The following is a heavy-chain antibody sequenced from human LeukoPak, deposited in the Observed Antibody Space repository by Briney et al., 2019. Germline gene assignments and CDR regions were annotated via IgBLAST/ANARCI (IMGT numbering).Heavy chain of an antibody. CDR1: GFTFSGFW. CDR2: INSDGSEG. Sequence: GGSLRLSCAVSGFTFSGFWMSWFRQAPGKGLEWVASINSDGSEGYYADVVKGRFTISRDNAKNSLYLQISSLRAEDTAVYYCARSSYSSSSSVWGQGTMVTVSS. J-gene: IGHJ3*01. CDR3: ARSSYSSSSSV. D-gene: IGHD6-6*01. V-gene: IGHV3-7*03.